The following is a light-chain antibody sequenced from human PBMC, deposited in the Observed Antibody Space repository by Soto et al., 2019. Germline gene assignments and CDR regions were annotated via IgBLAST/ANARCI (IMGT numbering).Light chain of an antibody. CDR3: QQYDKLPPS. CDR1: QDIGTF. Sequence: DIQMTQSPSSLSASGGDRITITCQASQDIGTFLNWYQQRPGKAPKPLIYDASDLKTGVTPRISGSGSGTDFTLIISSLQPEDVATYYCQQYDKLPPSFGQGTKLEI. CDR2: DAS. J-gene: IGKJ2*01. V-gene: IGKV1-33*01.